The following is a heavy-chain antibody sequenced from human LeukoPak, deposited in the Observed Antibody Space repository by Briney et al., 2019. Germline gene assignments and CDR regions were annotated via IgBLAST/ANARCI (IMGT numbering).Heavy chain of an antibody. Sequence: GASVKVSCKASGGTFSSYAISWVRQAPGQGLEWMGWISAYNGNTNYAQKLQGRVTMTTDTSTSTAYMELRSLRSDDTAVYYCARTFDCSGGSCYVRPFDYWGQGTLVTVSS. CDR2: ISAYNGNT. CDR3: ARTFDCSGGSCYVRPFDY. J-gene: IGHJ4*02. CDR1: GGTFSSYA. D-gene: IGHD2-15*01. V-gene: IGHV1-18*01.